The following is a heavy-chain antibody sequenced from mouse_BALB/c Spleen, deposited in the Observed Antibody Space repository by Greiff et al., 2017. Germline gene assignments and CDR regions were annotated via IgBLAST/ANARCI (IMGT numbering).Heavy chain of an antibody. CDR3: ARHPITTVVAEGYYYAMDY. Sequence: DVMLVESGGDLVKPGGSLKLSCAASGFTFSSYGMSWVRQTPDKRLEWVATISSGGSYTYYPDSVKGRFTISRDNAKNTLYLQMSSLKSEDTAMYYCARHPITTVVAEGYYYAMDYWGQGTSVTVSS. CDR2: ISSGGSYT. D-gene: IGHD1-1*01. CDR1: GFTFSSYG. V-gene: IGHV5-6*02. J-gene: IGHJ4*01.